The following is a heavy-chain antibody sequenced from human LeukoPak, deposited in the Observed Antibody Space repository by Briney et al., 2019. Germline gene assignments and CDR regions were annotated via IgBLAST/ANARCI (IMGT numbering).Heavy chain of an antibody. J-gene: IGHJ6*03. CDR1: RYTFTSYY. D-gene: IGHD4-17*01. CDR2: INPSGGST. CDR3: ARGSSHPTYGPYGDYGNYYYYYYMDV. Sequence: ASVKVSSKASRYTFTSYYMHWVRQAPGQGLEWMGIINPSGGSTSYAQKFQGRVTMTRDTSTSTVYMELSSLRSEDTAVYYCARGSSHPTYGPYGDYGNYYYYYYMDVWGKGTTVTVSS. V-gene: IGHV1-46*01.